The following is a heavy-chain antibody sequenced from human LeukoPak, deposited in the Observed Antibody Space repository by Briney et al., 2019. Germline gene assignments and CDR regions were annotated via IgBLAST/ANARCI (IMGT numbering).Heavy chain of an antibody. Sequence: KPSETLSLTCTVSGASISSGPHYWSWIRQPAGKGLEWIGRIYSSGSTNYNPSLESRVTISADTSKNQFSLKLSSVTAADTAVYYCARHRGYDFWSGYSTPHNWFDPWGQGTLVTVSS. CDR1: GASISSGPHY. CDR2: IYSSGST. CDR3: ARHRGYDFWSGYSTPHNWFDP. J-gene: IGHJ5*02. D-gene: IGHD3-3*01. V-gene: IGHV4-61*02.